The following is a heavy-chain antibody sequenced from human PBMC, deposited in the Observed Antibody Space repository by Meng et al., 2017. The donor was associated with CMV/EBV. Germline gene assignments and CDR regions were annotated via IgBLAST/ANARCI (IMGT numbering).Heavy chain of an antibody. Sequence: QGQLQESGPGLVKPSQTLSLTCTVSGGSISSGDYSWSWIRQPPGKGLEWIGYIYYSGSTYSNPSLKSRVTISVDTSKNQFSLKLSSVTAADTAVYYCARMPRDGYNYIDYWGQGTLVTVSS. CDR2: IYYSGST. CDR3: ARMPRDGYNYIDY. D-gene: IGHD5-24*01. CDR1: GGSISSGDYS. V-gene: IGHV4-30-4*08. J-gene: IGHJ4*02.